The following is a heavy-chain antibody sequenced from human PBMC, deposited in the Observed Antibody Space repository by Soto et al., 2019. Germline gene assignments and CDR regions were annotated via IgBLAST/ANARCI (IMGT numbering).Heavy chain of an antibody. CDR2: IYSGGST. D-gene: IGHD3-10*01. CDR3: ARDQVWFGDSYDYYYYGMDV. V-gene: IGHV3-53*01. J-gene: IGHJ6*02. CDR1: GFTVSSNY. Sequence: GGSLRLSCAASGFTVSSNYMSWVHQAPGKGLEWVSVIYSGGSTYYADSVKGRFTISRDNSKNTLYLQMNSLRAEDTAVYYCARDQVWFGDSYDYYYYGMDVWGQGTTVTVSS.